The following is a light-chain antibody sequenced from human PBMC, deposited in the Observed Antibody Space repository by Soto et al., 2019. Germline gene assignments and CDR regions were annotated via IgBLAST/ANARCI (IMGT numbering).Light chain of an antibody. CDR1: QSVSSNY. CDR3: QQYGGSPRT. CDR2: GAS. Sequence: EIVLTQSPGTLSLSPGERATLSCRASQSVSSNYLAWYQQKSGQAPRLLIYGASSRATVIPDRFSGSGSGTDFTLTISRLEPEDFAVYYCQQYGGSPRTFGQGTKVEIK. J-gene: IGKJ1*01. V-gene: IGKV3-20*01.